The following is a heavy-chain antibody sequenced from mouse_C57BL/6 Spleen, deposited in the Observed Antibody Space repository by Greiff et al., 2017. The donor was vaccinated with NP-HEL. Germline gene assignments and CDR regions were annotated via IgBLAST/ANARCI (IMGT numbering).Heavy chain of an antibody. Sequence: QVQLQQSGAELVKPGASVKLSCKASGYTFTSYWMQWVKQRPGQGLEWIGEIDPSDSYTNYNQKFKGKATLTVDTSSSTAYMQLSSLTSEDSAVYYCARRRISEGFAYWGQGTLVTVSA. J-gene: IGHJ3*01. CDR2: IDPSDSYT. CDR1: GYTFTSYW. V-gene: IGHV1-50*01. CDR3: ARRRISEGFAY.